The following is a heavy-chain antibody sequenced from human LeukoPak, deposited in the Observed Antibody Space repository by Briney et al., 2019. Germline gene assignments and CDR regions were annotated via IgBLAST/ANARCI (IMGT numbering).Heavy chain of an antibody. D-gene: IGHD6-19*01. CDR1: GGSFSGYY. CDR3: ARERIAVAGGYYFDY. V-gene: IGHV4-34*01. J-gene: IGHJ4*02. Sequence: TSETLSLTCAVYGGSFSGYYWSWIRQPPGKGLEWIGEINHSGSTNYNPSLRSRVTISVDTSKNQFSLKLSSVTAADTAVYYCARERIAVAGGYYFDYWGQGTLVTVSS. CDR2: INHSGST.